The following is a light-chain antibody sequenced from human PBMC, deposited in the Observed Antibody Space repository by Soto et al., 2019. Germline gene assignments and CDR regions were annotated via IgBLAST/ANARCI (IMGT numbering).Light chain of an antibody. CDR3: QHCDTYWT. V-gene: IGKV1-5*03. CDR1: QSISTS. CDR2: KAS. Sequence: IQMTQSPSTLSASVGDRVTITCRASQSISTSLAWYQQKPGKAPKVLIYKASSLESGVPSRFSGSGSGTEFPLTISSLQPDDFATYYCQHCDTYWTFGQGTKVEIK. J-gene: IGKJ1*01.